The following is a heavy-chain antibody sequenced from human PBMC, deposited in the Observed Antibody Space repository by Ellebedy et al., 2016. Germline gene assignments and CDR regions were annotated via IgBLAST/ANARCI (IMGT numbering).Heavy chain of an antibody. D-gene: IGHD3-10*01. CDR2: INPNSGVT. Sequence: ASVKVSXKASRYTFSGYFLHWVRQAPGQGLEWMAWINPNSGVTNYAREFQGRVTLTRDTSITTAYMELSRLRSDDTAVYYCARDGVRGGALDIWGQGTVVTVSA. V-gene: IGHV1-2*02. CDR3: ARDGVRGGALDI. J-gene: IGHJ3*02. CDR1: RYTFSGYF.